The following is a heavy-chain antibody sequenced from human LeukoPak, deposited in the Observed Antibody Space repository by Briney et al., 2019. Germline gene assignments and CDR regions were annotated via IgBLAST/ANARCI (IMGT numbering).Heavy chain of an antibody. CDR1: GYTLTALS. D-gene: IGHD3-10*01. CDR2: FDPEDGET. J-gene: IGHJ3*02. Sequence: ASVKVSCKVSGYTLTALSMHWVRQAPGKGLEWIGGFDPEDGETIYAQKFQGRVTMTEDTSTDTAYMELSSLRSEDTAVYYCATAANYYGSGSPAAFDIWGQGTMVTVSS. CDR3: ATAANYYGSGSPAAFDI. V-gene: IGHV1-24*01.